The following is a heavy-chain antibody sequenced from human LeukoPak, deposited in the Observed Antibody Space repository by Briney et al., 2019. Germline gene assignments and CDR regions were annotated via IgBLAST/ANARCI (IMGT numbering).Heavy chain of an antibody. CDR1: GYTFTGYY. D-gene: IGHD6-19*01. CDR2: INPNSGGT. Sequence: ASVKVSCKASGYTFTGYYIHWVRQAPGQGLEWMGWINPNSGGTNYAQKFQGRVTMTRDTSISTAYMELSRLRYDDTAVYYCARGASSGWPYYFDYWGQGTLVTVSS. J-gene: IGHJ4*02. CDR3: ARGASSGWPYYFDY. V-gene: IGHV1-2*02.